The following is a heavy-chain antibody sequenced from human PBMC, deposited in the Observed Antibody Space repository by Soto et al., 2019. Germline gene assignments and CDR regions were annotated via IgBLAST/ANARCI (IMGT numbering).Heavy chain of an antibody. D-gene: IGHD2-21*02. CDR1: AFTFSSYA. V-gene: IGHV3-23*01. CDR2: VSGSGDST. J-gene: IGHJ4*02. CDR3: AKGRANDCPGCTQDY. Sequence: EVQLLESGGGLAQPGGSLRLSCAASAFTFSSYAMSWVRQAPGKGLEWVSAVSGSGDSTYYADSVKGRFTISRDNSKNTLYLQMNSLRAEDTAVYYCAKGRANDCPGCTQDYWGQGTLVTVSS.